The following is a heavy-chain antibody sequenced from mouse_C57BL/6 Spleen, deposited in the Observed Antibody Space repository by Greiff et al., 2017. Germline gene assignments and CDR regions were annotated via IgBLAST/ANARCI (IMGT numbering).Heavy chain of an antibody. CDR3: AILDYGGTWFAY. CDR1: GYTFTSYW. CDR2: IYPSDSET. D-gene: IGHD2-4*01. J-gene: IGHJ3*01. V-gene: IGHV1-61*01. Sequence: VQLQQPGAELVRPGSSVKLSCKASGYTFTSYWMDWVKQRPGQGLEWIGNIYPSDSETHYNQKFKDKATLTVDKSSSTAYMQLSSLTSEDSAVYYCAILDYGGTWFAYGGQGTLVTVSA.